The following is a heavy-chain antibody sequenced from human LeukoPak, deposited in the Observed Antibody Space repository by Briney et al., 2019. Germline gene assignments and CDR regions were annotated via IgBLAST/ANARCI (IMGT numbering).Heavy chain of an antibody. CDR2: IYYSGST. J-gene: IGHJ6*03. Sequence: SETLSLTCSVSGGYISSYYWSWIRQPPGKGLEWIGYIYYSGSTNYNSSLKSRVTISVDTSKNQFSLKLSSVTAADTAVYYCARGYARFNYYYMDVWDKGTTVTVSS. CDR1: GGYISSYY. V-gene: IGHV4-59*12. D-gene: IGHD1-1*01. CDR3: ARGYARFNYYYMDV.